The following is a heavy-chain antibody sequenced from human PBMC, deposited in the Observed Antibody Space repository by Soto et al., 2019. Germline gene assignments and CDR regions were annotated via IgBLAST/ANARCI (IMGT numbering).Heavy chain of an antibody. V-gene: IGHV3-7*01. CDR2: IKQDGSER. CDR3: ARRGITNWRAFDI. J-gene: IGHJ3*02. CDR1: GFTFSSYW. D-gene: IGHD1-20*01. Sequence: GGSLRLSCAACGFTFSSYWMSWVRQAPGKGLEWVANIKQDGSERYCVDPVKGRFTISRDNARNSLYLQMNSLRAEDTAVYYCARRGITNWRAFDIWGQGTMVTVSS.